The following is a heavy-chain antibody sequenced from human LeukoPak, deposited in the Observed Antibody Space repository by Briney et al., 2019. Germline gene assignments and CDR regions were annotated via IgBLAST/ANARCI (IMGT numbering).Heavy chain of an antibody. CDR2: FSDSGGST. J-gene: IGHJ4*02. CDR1: GFTFSSYA. CDR3: AKQMASSTFDH. Sequence: GGSLRLSCAASGFTFSSYAMTWVRQAPGKGLEWVSTFSDSGGSTYYADSVKGRFTISRDNPKNTLYLQMDSLRAEDTAVYYCAKQMASSTFDHWGQGTLVTVSS. D-gene: IGHD5-24*01. V-gene: IGHV3-23*01.